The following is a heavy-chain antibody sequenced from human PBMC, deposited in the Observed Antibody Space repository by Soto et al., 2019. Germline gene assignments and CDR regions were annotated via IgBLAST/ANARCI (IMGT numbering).Heavy chain of an antibody. V-gene: IGHV1-69*06. Sequence: SVKVSCKASGGTFSRYAISWLRQAPGQGLEWMGGIIPVFGTTNYEQTFQGRVTITADRSTSTAYMELSSLTSADTAVYYCARGGGYSYGSIDYWGQGTLVTVSS. CDR2: IIPVFGTT. D-gene: IGHD5-18*01. CDR1: GGTFSRYA. CDR3: ARGGGYSYGSIDY. J-gene: IGHJ4*02.